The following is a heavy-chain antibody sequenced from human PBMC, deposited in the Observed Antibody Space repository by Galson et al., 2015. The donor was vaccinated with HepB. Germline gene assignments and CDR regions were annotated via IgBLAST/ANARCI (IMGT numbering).Heavy chain of an antibody. CDR2: IYYSGST. J-gene: IGHJ6*02. Sequence: SETLSLTCTVSGGYISSYYWSWIRQPPGKGLEWIGYIYYSGSTNYNPSLKSRVTISVDTSKNQFSLKLSSVTAADTAVYYCARDLITGTGYYYGMDVWGQGTTVTVSS. V-gene: IGHV4-59*01. CDR1: GGYISSYY. D-gene: IGHD1-20*01. CDR3: ARDLITGTGYYYGMDV.